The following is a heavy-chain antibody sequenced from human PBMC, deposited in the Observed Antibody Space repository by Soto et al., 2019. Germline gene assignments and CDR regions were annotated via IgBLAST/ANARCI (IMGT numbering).Heavy chain of an antibody. V-gene: IGHV3-23*01. CDR3: AKEGTSGLYYFDY. J-gene: IGHJ4*02. CDR1: GFTFSNYA. Sequence: GGSLRLSCAASGFTFSNYAVSWVRQAPGKGLEWVSIISGSGDTPYYADSVKGRFTISRDNSRNTLYLQMNSLRAGDSAKYYCAKEGTSGLYYFDYWGPGTLVTVSS. CDR2: ISGSGDTP. D-gene: IGHD6-19*01.